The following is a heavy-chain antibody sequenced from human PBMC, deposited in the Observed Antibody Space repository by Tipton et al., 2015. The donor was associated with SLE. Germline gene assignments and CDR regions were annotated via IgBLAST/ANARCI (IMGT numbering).Heavy chain of an antibody. V-gene: IGHV4-59*12. D-gene: IGHD6-13*01. CDR3: ALSMTAASGPFDY. CDR1: GGSMSNYY. J-gene: IGHJ4*02. Sequence: LRLSCTVSGGSMSNYYWSWIRQPPGKGLEWIAYIHYSGSTNYNPSLKSRVTISVDTSNNQFSLELSSVTAADTAVYYCALSMTAASGPFDYWGQGILVTVS. CDR2: IHYSGST.